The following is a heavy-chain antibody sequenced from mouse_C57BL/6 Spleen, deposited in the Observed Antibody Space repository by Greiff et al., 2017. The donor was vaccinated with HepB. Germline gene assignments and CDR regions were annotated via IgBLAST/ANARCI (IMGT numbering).Heavy chain of an antibody. Sequence: EVKLVESGGGLVKPGGSLKLSCAASGFTFSDYGMHWVRQAPEKGLEWVAYISSGSSTIYYADTVKGRFTISRDNAKNTLFLQMTSLRSEDTAMYYCARGGSVVAHYYAMDYWGQGTSVTVSS. CDR1: GFTFSDYG. CDR2: ISSGSSTI. V-gene: IGHV5-17*01. D-gene: IGHD1-1*01. CDR3: ARGGSVVAHYYAMDY. J-gene: IGHJ4*01.